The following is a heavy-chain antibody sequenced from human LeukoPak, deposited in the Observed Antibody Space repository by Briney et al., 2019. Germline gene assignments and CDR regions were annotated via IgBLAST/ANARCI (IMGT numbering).Heavy chain of an antibody. CDR3: AKESSSNWFDP. CDR1: GYTFSSYS. D-gene: IGHD6-13*01. Sequence: GGSLRLSCAASGYTFSSYSMNWVRQAPGKGLEWVSSISSSSSYIYCADSVKGRFTISRDNAKNSLYLQMNSLRAEDTAVYYCAKESSSNWFDPWGQGTLVTVSS. V-gene: IGHV3-21*01. CDR2: ISSSSSYI. J-gene: IGHJ5*02.